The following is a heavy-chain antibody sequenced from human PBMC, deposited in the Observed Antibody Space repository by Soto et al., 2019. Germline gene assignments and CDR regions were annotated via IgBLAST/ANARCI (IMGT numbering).Heavy chain of an antibody. J-gene: IGHJ4*02. CDR3: ARGATGTTTYFDY. CDR2: INPSGGTT. D-gene: IGHD1-7*01. Sequence: GASVKVSCKASGYTFRNYYMHWVRQAPGQGLEWMGIINPSGGTTSYAQKFQGRVTMTRDTSTSTVYMEVSSLRSEDTAVYSCARGATGTTTYFDYWGQGTPVTVSS. V-gene: IGHV1-46*03. CDR1: GYTFRNYY.